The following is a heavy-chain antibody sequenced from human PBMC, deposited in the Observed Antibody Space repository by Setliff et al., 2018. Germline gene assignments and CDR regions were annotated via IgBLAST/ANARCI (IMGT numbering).Heavy chain of an antibody. Sequence: SVQVSCKTSGTTFNSHAINWVRQAPGQGLEWMGRIITAFGSAISAQKFQDRVSITADRTTYTAYLEPTSLTLEDTAVYYCATSPKKATGSDYYNYYMDVWGEGTTVTVSS. V-gene: IGHV1-69*06. CDR3: ATSPKKATGSDYYNYYMDV. J-gene: IGHJ6*03. CDR2: IITAFGSA. D-gene: IGHD3-9*01. CDR1: GTTFNSHA.